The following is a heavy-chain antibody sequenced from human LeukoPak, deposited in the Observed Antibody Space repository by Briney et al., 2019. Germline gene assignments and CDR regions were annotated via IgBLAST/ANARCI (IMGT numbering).Heavy chain of an antibody. V-gene: IGHV1-18*01. D-gene: IGHD3-22*01. CDR2: ISAYNGNT. J-gene: IGHJ4*02. Sequence: GASVKVSCKASVYTFTSYGISWVRPAPGQGLEWMGWISAYNGNTNYAQKLQGRVTMTTDTSTSTAYMELRSLRSDDTAVYYCAREWTYYYDSSGYPGGNDYWGQGTLVTVSS. CDR3: AREWTYYYDSSGYPGGNDY. CDR1: VYTFTSYG.